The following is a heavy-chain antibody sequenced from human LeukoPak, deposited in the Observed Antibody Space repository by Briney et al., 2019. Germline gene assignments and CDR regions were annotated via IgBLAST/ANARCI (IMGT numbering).Heavy chain of an antibody. CDR1: GFTFSSYG. J-gene: IGHJ5*02. CDR2: IWYDGSNK. CDR3: ARDKEPGWFDP. Sequence: PGRSVRLSCAASGFTFSSYGMHWVRQAPGKGLEWVAVIWYDGSNKYYADSVKGRFTISRDNSKNTLYLQMNSLRAEDTAVYYCARDKEPGWFDPWGQGTLVTVSS. V-gene: IGHV3-33*01.